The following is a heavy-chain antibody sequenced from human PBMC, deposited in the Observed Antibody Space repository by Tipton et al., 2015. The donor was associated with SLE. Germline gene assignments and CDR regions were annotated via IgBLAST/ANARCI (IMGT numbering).Heavy chain of an antibody. CDR3: ARVGYYDSSGYYSWYFDL. J-gene: IGHJ2*01. D-gene: IGHD3-22*01. V-gene: IGHV3-74*01. Sequence: SLRLSCAASGFTFSNYWMHWVRQAPGKGLVWVSRINSDGSSTSYADSVKGRFTISRDNAKNTLYLQMNSLGAEDTAVYYCARVGYYDSSGYYSWYFDLWGRGTLVTVSS. CDR2: INSDGSST. CDR1: GFTFSNYW.